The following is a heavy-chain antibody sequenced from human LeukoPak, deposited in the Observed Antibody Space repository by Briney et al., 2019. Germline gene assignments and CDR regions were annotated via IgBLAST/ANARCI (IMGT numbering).Heavy chain of an antibody. J-gene: IGHJ5*02. D-gene: IGHD2-2*01. V-gene: IGHV1-24*01. Sequence: GASVKVSCKVSGYTLNELSMHWVRQPPGKGLEWMGSFHPVDGETIYAQKFQGRVSMTEDTSTDTAYIELSSLRSEDTAVYYCAGDRFCTSTTCFGNWFDPWGQGTLVTVSS. CDR2: FHPVDGET. CDR1: GYTLNELS. CDR3: AGDRFCTSTTCFGNWFDP.